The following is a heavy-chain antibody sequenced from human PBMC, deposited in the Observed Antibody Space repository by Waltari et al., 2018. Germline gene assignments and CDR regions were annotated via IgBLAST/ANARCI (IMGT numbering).Heavy chain of an antibody. V-gene: IGHV1-2*02. D-gene: IGHD3-10*01. CDR2: INPNSGGT. CDR1: GYTFTGPF. Sequence: QVQLVQSGAEVKTPGASVKVSCKASGYTFTGPFITWVPQAPGQGLEWMGWINPNSGGTNYAQKFQGRVTMTRDTSNSTAYMELSRLRSDDTAVYYCARGAVRGEPQRTDVWGQGTTVTVSS. J-gene: IGHJ6*02. CDR3: ARGAVRGEPQRTDV.